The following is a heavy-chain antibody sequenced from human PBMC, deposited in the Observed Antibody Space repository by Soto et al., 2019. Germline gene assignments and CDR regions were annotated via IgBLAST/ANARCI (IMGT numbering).Heavy chain of an antibody. CDR3: ARAGPYDSSSGYFDY. J-gene: IGHJ4*02. CDR2: INPNSGGT. V-gene: IGHV1-2*04. D-gene: IGHD5-12*01. Sequence: ASVEVSCKASGYNLTGYYKHWVRQAPGQGLEWMGWINPNSGGTNYAQKFQGWVTMTRDTSISTAYMELSRLRSDDTAVYYCARAGPYDSSSGYFDYWGQGTLVTVSS. CDR1: GYNLTGYY.